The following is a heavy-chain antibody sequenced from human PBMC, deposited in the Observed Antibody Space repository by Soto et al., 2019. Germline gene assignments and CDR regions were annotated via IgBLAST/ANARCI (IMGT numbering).Heavy chain of an antibody. J-gene: IGHJ4*02. CDR2: ISYDGSNI. D-gene: IGHD6-19*01. V-gene: IGHV3-30*04. CDR1: GFSFTNYA. Sequence: QVQLVESGGGVVQPGRSLRLSCAASGFSFTNYAMHWVRQSPGKGLEWVAVISYDGSNIYYADSVKGRFIISRDSSKNILYLQMNSLRAEDTALYYCARDARAVAAIFFDYWGQGALVSV. CDR3: ARDARAVAAIFFDY.